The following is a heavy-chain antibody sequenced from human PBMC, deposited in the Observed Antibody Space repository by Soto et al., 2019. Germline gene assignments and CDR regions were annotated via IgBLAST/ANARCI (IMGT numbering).Heavy chain of an antibody. CDR1: GYTFTGYE. V-gene: IGHV1-8*01. Sequence: ASVKVSCKASGYTFTGYEINWVRQATGQGLEWMGWMNPNSGNTDYAQKFQGRVTMTRSTSITTAYMELSSLTSEDTAVYYCARKATGPYYYDSSGYYDYFDPWGQGTLVTVSS. D-gene: IGHD3-22*01. J-gene: IGHJ5*02. CDR2: MNPNSGNT. CDR3: ARKATGPYYYDSSGYYDYFDP.